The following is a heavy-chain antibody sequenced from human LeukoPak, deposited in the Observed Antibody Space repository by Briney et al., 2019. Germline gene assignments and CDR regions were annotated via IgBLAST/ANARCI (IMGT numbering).Heavy chain of an antibody. D-gene: IGHD4/OR15-4a*01. CDR1: GFTFSSYS. V-gene: IGHV3-48*01. CDR2: ISSSIRTI. Sequence: QPGGSLRLSCAASGFTFSSYSMNWVRQAPGKGLEWLSYISSSIRTIYYADSVKGRFTISRDNAKNSLFLQTNSLRAEDTAVYYCAKFDYFDHYFDYWGQGTLVTVSS. J-gene: IGHJ4*02. CDR3: AKFDYFDHYFDY.